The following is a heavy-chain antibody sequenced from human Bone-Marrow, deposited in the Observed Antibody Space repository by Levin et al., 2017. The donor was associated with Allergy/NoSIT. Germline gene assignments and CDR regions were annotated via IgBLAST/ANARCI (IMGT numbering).Heavy chain of an antibody. CDR3: ARVAGYSIGYYVDH. CDR1: GGSISSGGYS. V-gene: IGHV4-30-2*01. Sequence: PSETLSLTCAVSGGSISSGGYSWSWIRQPPGKGLEWIGNIYLSGSTNDNPSLKSRVTISVDRSKNQFSLKLSSVTAADTAVYYCARVAGYSIGYYVDHWGQGNLLTVAS. D-gene: IGHD5-18*01. CDR2: IYLSGST. J-gene: IGHJ4*02.